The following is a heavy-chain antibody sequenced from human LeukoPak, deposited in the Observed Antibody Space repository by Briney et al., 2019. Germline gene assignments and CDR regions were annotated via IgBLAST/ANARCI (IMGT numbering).Heavy chain of an antibody. CDR3: ATEYRTNGVCRRYYFDY. CDR1: GFTFSSYG. CDR2: IRYDGSNK. V-gene: IGHV3-30*02. D-gene: IGHD2-8*01. Sequence: PGGSLRLSCAASGFTFSSYGMHWVRQAPGKGLEWVAFIRYDGSNKYYADSVKGRFTISRDNSKNTLYLQMNSLRAEDTAVYYCATEYRTNGVCRRYYFDYWGQGTLVTVSS. J-gene: IGHJ4*02.